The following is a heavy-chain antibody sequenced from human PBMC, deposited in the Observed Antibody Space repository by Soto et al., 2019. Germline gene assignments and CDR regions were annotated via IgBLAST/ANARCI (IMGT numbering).Heavy chain of an antibody. CDR3: ARVVPGAEAWFGP. V-gene: IGHV1-18*01. CDR1: GSTFSNYG. J-gene: IGHJ5*02. D-gene: IGHD2-2*01. Sequence: ASVKVSFNTSGSTFSNYGITWVRQTPGQPLEWLGWISLYSDGTNYAQKFQGRVSMTTDTSTTTAYMELRSLRSDDTAVYYCARVVPGAEAWFGPWGQGTLVTVSS. CDR2: ISLYSDGT.